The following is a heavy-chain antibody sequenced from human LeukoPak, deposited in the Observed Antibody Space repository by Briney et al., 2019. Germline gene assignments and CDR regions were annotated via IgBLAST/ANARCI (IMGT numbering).Heavy chain of an antibody. Sequence: ASVKVSCKASGYTFTSYGISWVRQTPGQGLEWMGWISAYNGNTNYAQKLQGRVTMTTDTSTSTAYMELRSLRSGDTAVYYCARGPLRGSSWYRGGEDYWGQGTLVTVSS. CDR1: GYTFTSYG. V-gene: IGHV1-18*01. CDR2: ISAYNGNT. D-gene: IGHD6-13*01. CDR3: ARGPLRGSSWYRGGEDY. J-gene: IGHJ4*02.